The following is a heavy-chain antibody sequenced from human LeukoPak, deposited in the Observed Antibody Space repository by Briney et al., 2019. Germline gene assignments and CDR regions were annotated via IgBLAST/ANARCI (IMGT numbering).Heavy chain of an antibody. J-gene: IGHJ4*02. CDR2: IYYSGST. CDR1: GGSISSYY. V-gene: IGHV4-59*12. CDR3: ARDCSSTSCYSN. D-gene: IGHD2-2*01. Sequence: SETLSLTCTVSGGSISSYYWSWIRQPPGKGLEWIGYIYYSGSTYYNPSLKSRVTISVDTSMNQFSLKLSSVTAADTAVYYCARDCSSTSCYSNWGQGTLVTVSS.